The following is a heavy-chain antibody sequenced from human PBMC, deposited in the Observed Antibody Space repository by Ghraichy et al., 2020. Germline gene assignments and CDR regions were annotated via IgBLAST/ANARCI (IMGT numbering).Heavy chain of an antibody. CDR1: GGSISSGGYS. Sequence: SETLSLTCAVSGGSISSGGYSWSWIRQPPGKGLEWIGYIYHSGSTYYNPSLKSRVTISVDRSKNQFSLKLSSVTAADTAVYYCARTHYDFWSGYSWFDPWGQGTLVTVSS. CDR3: ARTHYDFWSGYSWFDP. D-gene: IGHD3-3*01. V-gene: IGHV4-30-2*01. CDR2: IYHSGST. J-gene: IGHJ5*02.